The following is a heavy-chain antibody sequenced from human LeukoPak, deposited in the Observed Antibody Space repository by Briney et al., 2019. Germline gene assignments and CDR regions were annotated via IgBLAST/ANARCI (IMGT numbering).Heavy chain of an antibody. Sequence: GGSLRLSCAASGFTFSGFSMSWVRQSPTKGLEWVANIKQDGSERYYVDPVKGRFTISRDNAKNSLSLQMNNLRVEDTAVYYCARAGSHWHYVYWGQGTVVTVSS. V-gene: IGHV3-7*01. J-gene: IGHJ4*02. CDR1: GFTFSGFS. CDR3: ARAGSHWHYVY. D-gene: IGHD3-10*01. CDR2: IKQDGSER.